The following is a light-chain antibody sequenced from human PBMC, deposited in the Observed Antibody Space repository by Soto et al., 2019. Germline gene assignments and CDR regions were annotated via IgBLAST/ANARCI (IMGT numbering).Light chain of an antibody. J-gene: IGLJ2*01. CDR3: SSYVCTYGLL. Sequence: QSALTQPRSVSGSPGQSVTISCTGTSSDVGNYNYVSWYRHHPGKAPKVLIYDVSKRPSGVPDRFSGSKSGNTASLTVSGLQAEDEADYYCSSYVCTYGLLFGGGTKPTVL. CDR2: DVS. V-gene: IGLV2-11*01. CDR1: SSDVGNYNY.